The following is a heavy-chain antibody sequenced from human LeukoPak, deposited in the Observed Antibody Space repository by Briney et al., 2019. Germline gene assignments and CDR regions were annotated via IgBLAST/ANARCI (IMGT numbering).Heavy chain of an antibody. CDR3: ARRAYSSSHFDY. J-gene: IGHJ4*02. V-gene: IGHV4-39*01. CDR2: IYYSGST. CDR1: GGSISSSSYY. D-gene: IGHD6-6*01. Sequence: SETLSLTCTVSGGSISSSSYYWGWIRQPPGKGLEWIGSIYYSGSTYYNPSLKSRVTISVDTSKNQFSLKLSPVTAADTAVYYCARRAYSSSHFDYWGQGTLVTVSS.